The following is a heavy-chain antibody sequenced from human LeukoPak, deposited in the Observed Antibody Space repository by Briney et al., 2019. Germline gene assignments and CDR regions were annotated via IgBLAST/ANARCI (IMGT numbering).Heavy chain of an antibody. V-gene: IGHV3-30*02. Sequence: PGGSLRLSCAASGFSFSDFGMHWIRQAPGKGREWVTLIRSDGSSTYYADSVKGRFTISRETSKKTLYLQMNSLRVEDTAVYYCAKDRDDYGNDCWGQGILVTVST. CDR1: GFSFSDFG. D-gene: IGHD4-11*01. CDR2: IRSDGSST. J-gene: IGHJ4*02. CDR3: AKDRDDYGNDC.